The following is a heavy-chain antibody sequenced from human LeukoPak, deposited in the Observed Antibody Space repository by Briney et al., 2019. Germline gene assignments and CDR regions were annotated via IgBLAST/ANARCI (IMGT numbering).Heavy chain of an antibody. J-gene: IGHJ6*02. Sequence: PSETLSLTCTVSGGSISSGDYYWSWIRQPPGKGLEWIGYIYYSGSTYYNPSLKSRVTISVDTSKNQFSLKLSSVTAADTAVYYCAREIVGDDYGDYGDVDYYYYGMDVWGQGTTVTVSS. D-gene: IGHD4-17*01. V-gene: IGHV4-30-4*01. CDR3: AREIVGDDYGDYGDVDYYYYGMDV. CDR2: IYYSGST. CDR1: GGSISSGDYY.